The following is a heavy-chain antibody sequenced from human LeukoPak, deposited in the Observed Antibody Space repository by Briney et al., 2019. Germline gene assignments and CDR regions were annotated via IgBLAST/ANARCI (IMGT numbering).Heavy chain of an antibody. CDR3: ARGRGVVVPAADDY. Sequence: PSETLSLTCAVYGGSFSGYYWSWIRQPPGKGLEWIGEINHSGSTNYNPSPKSRVTISVGTSKNQFSLKLSSVTAADTAVYYCARGRGVVVPAADDYWGQGTLVTVSS. CDR2: INHSGST. CDR1: GGSFSGYY. D-gene: IGHD2-2*01. J-gene: IGHJ4*02. V-gene: IGHV4-34*01.